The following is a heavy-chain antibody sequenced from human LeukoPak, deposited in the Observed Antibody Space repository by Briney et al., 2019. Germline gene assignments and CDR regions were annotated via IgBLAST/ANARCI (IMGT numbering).Heavy chain of an antibody. CDR3: ARDNYGGNWYFDL. D-gene: IGHD4-23*01. V-gene: IGHV1-2*02. CDR1: GYTFSGNY. CDR2: VNPDSGGT. Sequence: ASVKVSCKASGYTFSGNYIHWVRQAPGQGPEWMGWVNPDSGGTNYAQNFQGRVTMTRDTSISTAYMELSSLRSDDTAVYYCARDNYGGNWYFDLWGRGTLVTVSS. J-gene: IGHJ2*01.